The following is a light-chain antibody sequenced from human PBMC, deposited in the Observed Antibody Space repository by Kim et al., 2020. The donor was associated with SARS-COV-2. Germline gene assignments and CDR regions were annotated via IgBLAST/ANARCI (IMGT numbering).Light chain of an antibody. J-gene: IGLJ2*01. CDR1: KLGDKY. V-gene: IGLV3-1*01. CDR3: QSLASSTVV. Sequence: SYELTQPPSVSVSPGQTASISCSGDKLGDKYACWYQQKPGQSPVLVIYQDSQRPSGIPERFSGSNSGNTATLTISGTQALDEADYYCQSLASSTVVFGGG. CDR2: QDS.